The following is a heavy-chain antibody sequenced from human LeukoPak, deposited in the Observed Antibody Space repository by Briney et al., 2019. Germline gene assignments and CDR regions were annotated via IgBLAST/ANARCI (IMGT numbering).Heavy chain of an antibody. D-gene: IGHD2-2*02. CDR1: GLTFSSYA. J-gene: IGHJ5*02. CDR2: ISGSGGST. V-gene: IGHV3-23*01. CDR3: ARTAPAAIYWFDP. Sequence: GWSLRLSFAASGLTFSSYAMTWVRQAPGKGLEWVSAISGSGGSTHYADCVQGRCTISRDNSKNTLYLQMKDLRAEATTVYYCARTAPAAIYWFDPWGQGTLVTVSS.